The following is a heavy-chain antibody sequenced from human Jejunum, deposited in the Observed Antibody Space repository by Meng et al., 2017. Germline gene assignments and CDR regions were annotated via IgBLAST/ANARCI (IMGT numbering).Heavy chain of an antibody. CDR1: GGSISSGSYY. J-gene: IGHJ4*02. CDR3: ARERVTPTKGLDC. D-gene: IGHD1/OR15-1a*01. V-gene: IGHV4-61*02. Sequence: SETLSLTCTVSGGSISSGSYYWNWIRQPAGKGLEWTGRIYSSRSTTYNPSLESRVTISVDTSNNQFSLKITSVTAADMAVYYCARERVTPTKGLDCWGQGTLVTVSS. CDR2: IYSSRST.